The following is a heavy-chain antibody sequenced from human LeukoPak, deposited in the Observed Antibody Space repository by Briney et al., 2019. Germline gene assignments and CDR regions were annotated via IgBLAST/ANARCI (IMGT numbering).Heavy chain of an antibody. Sequence: SETLSLTCTVSGVSISKDFWSWIRQSPGKGLEWIGNIYYSGSTNYNPSLKSRVTISVDTSKDQFSLKLSSVTAADTAVYYCARDPREQQLGTSSDYWGQGTLVTVSS. V-gene: IGHV4-59*12. CDR2: IYYSGST. CDR3: ARDPREQQLGTSSDY. D-gene: IGHD6-13*01. CDR1: GVSISKDF. J-gene: IGHJ4*02.